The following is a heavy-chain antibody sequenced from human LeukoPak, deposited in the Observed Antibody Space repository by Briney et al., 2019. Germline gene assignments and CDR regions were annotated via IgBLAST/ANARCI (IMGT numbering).Heavy chain of an antibody. V-gene: IGHV3-74*01. CDR3: ARGRPHGNDY. J-gene: IGHJ4*02. CDR1: GFTFSSYW. CDR2: IASDGSST. D-gene: IGHD4-23*01. Sequence: GGSLRLSCAASGFTFSSYWMNWVRQAPGKGLVWVSRIASDGSSTTYADSVMGRFSISRDNAKNTLYLQMNSLRVEDTAVYYCARGRPHGNDYWGQGTLVTVSS.